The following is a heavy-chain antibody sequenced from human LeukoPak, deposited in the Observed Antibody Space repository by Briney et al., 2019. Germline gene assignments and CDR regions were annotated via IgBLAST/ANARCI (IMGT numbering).Heavy chain of an antibody. CDR3: ARSGSYGPNFAY. Sequence: PSETLSLTCTVSGGSISSYYWSWIRQSPGKGLEWIGYIYHSGSTNYNPSLKSRVTISVDTSKNQFSLKLSSVTAADTAVYYCARSGSYGPNFAYWGQGTLVTVSS. J-gene: IGHJ4*02. CDR1: GGSISSYY. V-gene: IGHV4-59*08. D-gene: IGHD1-26*01. CDR2: IYHSGST.